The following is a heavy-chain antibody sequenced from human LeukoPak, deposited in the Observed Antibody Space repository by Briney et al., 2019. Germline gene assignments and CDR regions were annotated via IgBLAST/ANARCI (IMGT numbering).Heavy chain of an antibody. D-gene: IGHD1-20*01. Sequence: ASVKVSCKASGGTFSSYAISWVRQAPGQGLEWMGGIIPIFGTANYAQKFQGRVTVTTDESTSTAYMELSSLRSEDTAVYYCARSLNWNQGWFDPWGQGTLVTVSS. CDR2: IIPIFGTA. CDR3: ARSLNWNQGWFDP. V-gene: IGHV1-69*05. CDR1: GGTFSSYA. J-gene: IGHJ5*02.